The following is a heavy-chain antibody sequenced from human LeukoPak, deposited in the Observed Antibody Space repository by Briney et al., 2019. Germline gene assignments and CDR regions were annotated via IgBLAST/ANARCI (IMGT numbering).Heavy chain of an antibody. Sequence: GGSLRLSCAASGFTVVSNYMSWVRQAPGKGLEWVSAISGSGGGTYHADSVNGRFTISRDNSKNTLYLQMNSLRAEDTAVYYCAKHSITMIVVVSSAFDYWGQGTLVTVSS. D-gene: IGHD3-22*01. V-gene: IGHV3-23*01. J-gene: IGHJ4*02. CDR2: ISGSGGGT. CDR3: AKHSITMIVVVSSAFDY. CDR1: GFTVVSNY.